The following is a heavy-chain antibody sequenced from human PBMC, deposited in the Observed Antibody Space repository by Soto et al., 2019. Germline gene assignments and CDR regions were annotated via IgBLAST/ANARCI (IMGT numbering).Heavy chain of an antibody. CDR1: GGSISSYD. CDR2: IYYSGST. V-gene: IGHV4-59*08. CDR3: ARHALLGYCSGGSCSVEAFDI. J-gene: IGHJ3*02. D-gene: IGHD2-15*01. Sequence: SETLSLTCTVSGGSISSYDWSWIRQPPGKGLEWIGYIYYSGSTNYNPSLKSRVTISVDTSKNQFSLKLSSVTAADTAVYYCARHALLGYCSGGSCSVEAFDIWGRGTMLTVSS.